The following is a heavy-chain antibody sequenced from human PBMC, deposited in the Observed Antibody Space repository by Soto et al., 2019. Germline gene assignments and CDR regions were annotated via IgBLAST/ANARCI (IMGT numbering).Heavy chain of an antibody. CDR3: VREREPMRTSVTLAY. J-gene: IGHJ4*02. CDR2: ISAYYGDT. Sequence: QVQMVQSANEVKRPGASVKVSCKASGYTFTTYGISWVRQAPGQGLEWMGWISAYYGDTKYAPEVQGRVTLTRDISTNTAYMELRNLRADDTAMYFCVREREPMRTSVTLAYWGQGTLVSVSS. V-gene: IGHV1-18*01. CDR1: GYTFTTYG. D-gene: IGHD2-8*01.